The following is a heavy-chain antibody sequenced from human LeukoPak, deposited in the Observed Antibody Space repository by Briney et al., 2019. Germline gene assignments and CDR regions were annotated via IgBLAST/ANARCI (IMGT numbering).Heavy chain of an antibody. CDR3: ATRIGGGSSYYFDY. D-gene: IGHD6-6*01. J-gene: IGHJ4*02. V-gene: IGHV4-4*07. CDR1: GGSISGYY. CDR2: IYSSGST. Sequence: SETLSLTCTVSGGSISGYYWSWIRQPAGQGLEWIGRIYSSGSTNQNPSLKSRVTMSVDTSKNQFSLRLSSVTAADTAVYYCATRIGGGSSYYFDYWGQRTLVTVSS.